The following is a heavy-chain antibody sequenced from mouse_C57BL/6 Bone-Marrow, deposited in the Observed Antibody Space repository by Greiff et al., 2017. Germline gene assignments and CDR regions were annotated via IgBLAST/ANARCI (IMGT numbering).Heavy chain of an antibody. J-gene: IGHJ1*03. CDR1: GFTFSSYG. CDR2: ISSGGSYT. V-gene: IGHV5-6*02. D-gene: IGHD1-1*01. Sequence: EVMLVESGGDLVKPGGSLKLSCAASGFTFSSYGMSWVRQTPDKRLELVATISSGGSYTSYPDSVKGRFTISRDNAKNTLYLQMSSLKSEDTAMXYCARRGRRGYFDVWGTGTTVTVSS. CDR3: ARRGRRGYFDV.